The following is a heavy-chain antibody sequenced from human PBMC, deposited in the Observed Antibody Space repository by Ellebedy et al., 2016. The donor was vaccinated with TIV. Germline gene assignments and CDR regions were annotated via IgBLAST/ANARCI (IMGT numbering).Heavy chain of an antibody. D-gene: IGHD2-15*01. Sequence: MPSETLSLTCTVSGGSISSGDYYWSWIRQPPGKGLEWIGYIYYSGSTYYNPSLKSRVTISVDTSKNQFSLKLSSVTAADTAVYYCARQGFNVYCSGGSCYSAWFDPWGQGTLVTVSS. CDR2: IYYSGST. V-gene: IGHV4-30-4*01. CDR1: GGSISSGDYY. CDR3: ARQGFNVYCSGGSCYSAWFDP. J-gene: IGHJ5*02.